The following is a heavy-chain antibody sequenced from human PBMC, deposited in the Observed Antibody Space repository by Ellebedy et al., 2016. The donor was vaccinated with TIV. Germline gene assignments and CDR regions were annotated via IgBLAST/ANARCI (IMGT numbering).Heavy chain of an antibody. CDR2: ISYDGGNK. Sequence: GGSLRLXXAASGFTFSPYFMHWVRQAPGKGLEWVAVISYDGGNKYYADSVKGRFTISRDNSKNTLYLQMNSLRPEDTAVYFCARDLRVAEAGIAWGQGTLVTVSS. V-gene: IGHV3-30*04. J-gene: IGHJ4*02. CDR3: ARDLRVAEAGIA. CDR1: GFTFSPYF. D-gene: IGHD6-19*01.